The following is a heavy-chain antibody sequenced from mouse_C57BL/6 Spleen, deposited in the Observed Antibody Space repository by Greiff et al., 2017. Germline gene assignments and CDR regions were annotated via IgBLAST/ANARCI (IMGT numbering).Heavy chain of an antibody. J-gene: IGHJ3*01. CDR2: IYPGSGST. Sequence: QVQLQQPGAELVKPGASVKMSCKASGYTFTSYWITWVKQRPGQGLEWIGDIYPGSGSTNYNEKFKSKATLTVDTSSNTAYMQLSSLTSEDSAVYYCARDGYDYAWFAYWGQGTLVTVSA. CDR3: ARDGYDYAWFAY. D-gene: IGHD2-4*01. CDR1: GYTFTSYW. V-gene: IGHV1-55*01.